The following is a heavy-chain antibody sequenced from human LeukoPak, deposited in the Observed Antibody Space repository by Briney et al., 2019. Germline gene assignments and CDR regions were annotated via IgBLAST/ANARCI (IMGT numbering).Heavy chain of an antibody. CDR2: INHSGST. CDR3: ARGPQQVALYAFDV. J-gene: IGHJ3*01. CDR1: GGSFSGHY. D-gene: IGHD6-13*01. V-gene: IGHV4-34*01. Sequence: PSETLSLTCAVYGGSFSGHYWSWIRQSPGKGLEWIGEINHSGSTSYNPSLESRVTMGVDTSKNQFSLKLTSVTAADTAVYYCARGPQQVALYAFDVWGRGTPVTVS.